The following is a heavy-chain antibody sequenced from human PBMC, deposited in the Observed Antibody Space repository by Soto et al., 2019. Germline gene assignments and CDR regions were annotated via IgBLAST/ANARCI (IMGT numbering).Heavy chain of an antibody. V-gene: IGHV3-23*01. CDR1: GFTFSTYT. J-gene: IGHJ4*02. D-gene: IGHD4-17*01. Sequence: VQLLESGGGLAQPGGSLRLSCAASGFTFSTYTMAWVRQAPGRGPEWVAGVSQDGTAHYAASVKGRFTISRDNSRDTVYLQMITLRGEDTAVYYCAKYMRTDGVWDFDYWGQGTLVTVSS. CDR2: VSQDGTA. CDR3: AKYMRTDGVWDFDY.